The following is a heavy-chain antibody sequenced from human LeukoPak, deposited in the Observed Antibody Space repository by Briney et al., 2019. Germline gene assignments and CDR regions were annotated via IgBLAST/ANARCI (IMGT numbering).Heavy chain of an antibody. CDR1: GFTFSSYW. V-gene: IGHV3-7*01. CDR2: IKQDGSEK. Sequence: PGGTLRLSCAASGFTFSSYWMSWVRQAPGTGLEWVANIKQDGSEKYYVDSVKGRFTISRDNAKNSRYLQMNSLRAEDTAVYYCAAEYWGLDYWGQGTLVTVSS. J-gene: IGHJ4*02. D-gene: IGHD7-27*01. CDR3: AAEYWGLDY.